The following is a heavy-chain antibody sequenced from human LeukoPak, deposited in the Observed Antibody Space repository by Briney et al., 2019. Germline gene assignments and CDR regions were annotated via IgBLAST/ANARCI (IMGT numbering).Heavy chain of an antibody. CDR2: ISSSGSTI. V-gene: IGHV3-48*03. Sequence: GGSLRLSCAASGFTFSSYEMNWVRQAPGKGLEWVAYISSSGSTIYYANSVKGRFTISRDNAKNSLYLQMNSLRAEDTAVYYCARDGSGSGNYYNVAGFDYWGQGTLVTVSS. D-gene: IGHD3-10*01. J-gene: IGHJ4*02. CDR3: ARDGSGSGNYYNVAGFDY. CDR1: GFTFSSYE.